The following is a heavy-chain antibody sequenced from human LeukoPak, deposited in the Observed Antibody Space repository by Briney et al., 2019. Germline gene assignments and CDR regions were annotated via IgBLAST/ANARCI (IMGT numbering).Heavy chain of an antibody. Sequence: EASVKVSCKTSGFFFSAYQMHWVRQAPGQGLEWMGWIDRNNGGTNIAQKFQGRVTMTRDTSMSTVYMELTGLTSDDTAIYFCARGDSWYLRLDYWGQGTLVTVSS. CDR1: GFFFSAYQ. CDR2: IDRNNGGT. D-gene: IGHD6-13*01. CDR3: ARGDSWYLRLDY. J-gene: IGHJ4*02. V-gene: IGHV1-2*02.